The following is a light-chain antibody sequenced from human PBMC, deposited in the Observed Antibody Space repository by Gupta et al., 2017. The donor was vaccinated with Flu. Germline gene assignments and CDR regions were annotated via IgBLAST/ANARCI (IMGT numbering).Light chain of an antibody. J-gene: IGLJ3*02. CDR2: QDN. CDR3: QAWDRTTRV. V-gene: IGLV3-1*01. CDR1: NLGEKY. Sequence: SDELTQPHSVSVPPGQTASITCSGDNLGEKYVCWYQQKPGQSPVLVMYQDNRRPSGIPERFSGSASGNTAILTISGTRAMDEADYYCQAWDRTTRVFGGGTKLTVL.